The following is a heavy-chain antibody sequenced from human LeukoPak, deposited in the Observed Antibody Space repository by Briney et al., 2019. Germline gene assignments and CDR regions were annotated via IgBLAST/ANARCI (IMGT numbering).Heavy chain of an antibody. V-gene: IGHV4-4*07. CDR2: IYTTGAT. CDR1: SVSINSYY. D-gene: IGHD1-26*01. Sequence: SETLSLTCTVSSVSINSYYWGWVRQPPGKGLEWIGRIYTTGATQDNPSLNSRVTMSVDTPTNQFSLNLRSMTAADTAVYYCGRQGYTASYYFLDYWSQGPLVAVS. CDR3: GRQGYTASYYFLDY. J-gene: IGHJ4*02.